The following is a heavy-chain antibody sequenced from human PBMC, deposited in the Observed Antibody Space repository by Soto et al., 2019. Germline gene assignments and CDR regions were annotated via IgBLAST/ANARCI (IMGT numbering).Heavy chain of an antibody. CDR3: ARLIRRIAAAGTPLHPYGMDV. CDR2: ISAYNGNT. V-gene: IGHV1-18*01. Sequence: ASVKVSCKASGYTFTSYGISWVRQAPGQGLEWMGWISAYNGNTNYAQKLQGRVTMTTDTSTSTAYMELRSLRSDDTAGYYCARLIRRIAAAGTPLHPYGMDVWGQGTTVTVSS. J-gene: IGHJ6*02. D-gene: IGHD6-13*01. CDR1: GYTFTSYG.